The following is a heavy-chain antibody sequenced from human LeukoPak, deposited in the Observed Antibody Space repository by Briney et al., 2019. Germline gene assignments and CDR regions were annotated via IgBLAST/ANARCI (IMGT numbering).Heavy chain of an antibody. Sequence: KPSETLSLTCAVYGGSFSGYYWSWIRQPPGKGLEWIGEINHSGSTNYNPSLKSRVTISIDTSKNQFSLKLTYVTAADTAVYYCAREVVRGNSYWGQGTLVTVSS. J-gene: IGHJ4*02. CDR3: AREVVRGNSY. CDR2: INHSGST. D-gene: IGHD3-10*01. CDR1: GGSFSGYY. V-gene: IGHV4-34*01.